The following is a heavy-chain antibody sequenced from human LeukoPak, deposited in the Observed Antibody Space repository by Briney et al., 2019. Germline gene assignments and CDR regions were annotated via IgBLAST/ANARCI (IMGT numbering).Heavy chain of an antibody. D-gene: IGHD5-12*01. CDR3: WARGYSGYDYNSFDY. J-gene: IGHJ4*02. Sequence: SVKVSCKASGGTFSSYAISWVRQAPGQGLEWMGGIIPIFGTANYAQKFQGRVTITTDESTSTAYMELSSLRSEDTAVYYCWARGYSGYDYNSFDYWGQGTLVTVSS. V-gene: IGHV1-69*05. CDR2: IIPIFGTA. CDR1: GGTFSSYA.